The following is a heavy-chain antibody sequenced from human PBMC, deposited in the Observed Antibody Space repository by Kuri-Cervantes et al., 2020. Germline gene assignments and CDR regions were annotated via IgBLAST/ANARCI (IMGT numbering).Heavy chain of an antibody. J-gene: IGHJ6*03. CDR1: GFTFSSYA. CDR3: ARGGPGPAATYYYYYMDV. Sequence: LSLTCAASGFTFSSYAMHWVRQAPGKGLEWVAVISYDGSNKYYADSVKGRFTISRDNSKNTLYLQMNSLRAEDTAVHYCARGGPGPAATYYYYYMDVWGKGTTVTVSS. CDR2: ISYDGSNK. D-gene: IGHD2-15*01. V-gene: IGHV3-30*01.